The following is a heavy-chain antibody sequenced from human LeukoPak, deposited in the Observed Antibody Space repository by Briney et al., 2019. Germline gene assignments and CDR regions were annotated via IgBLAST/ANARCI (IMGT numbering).Heavy chain of an antibody. CDR3: ARTHGDYFDY. D-gene: IGHD4-17*01. CDR1: GFIVSSNY. V-gene: IGHV3-53*01. CDR2: IYSGGST. Sequence: GGSLRLSCAASGFIVSSNYMSWVRQAPGKGLEWVSVIYSGGSTYYADSVKGRFTISRDDAKNSLSLQMSSLRAEETAVYYCARTHGDYFDYWGQGTLVTVSS. J-gene: IGHJ4*02.